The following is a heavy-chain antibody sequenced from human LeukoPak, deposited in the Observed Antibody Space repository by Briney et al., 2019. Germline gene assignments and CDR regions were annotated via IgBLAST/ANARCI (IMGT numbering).Heavy chain of an antibody. CDR1: GVSISSYY. CDR2: IYYSGST. D-gene: IGHD1-26*01. V-gene: IGHV4-59*01. J-gene: IGHJ3*02. Sequence: SETLSLTCTVSGVSISSYYWSWIRQPPGKGLEWIGYIYYSGSTNYNPSLKSRVTISVDTSKNQFSLKLSSVTAVDTAVYYCARGPVGGATYYDGDAFDIWGQGTMVTVSS. CDR3: ARGPVGGATYYDGDAFDI.